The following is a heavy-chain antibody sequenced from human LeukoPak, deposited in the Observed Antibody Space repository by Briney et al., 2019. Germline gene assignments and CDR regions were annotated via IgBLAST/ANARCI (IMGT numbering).Heavy chain of an antibody. CDR1: GYTFTSYY. Sequence: GASVKVSCKASGYTFTSYYMHWVRQAPGQGLEWMGIINPSGGSTSYAQKFQGRVTITADKSTSTAYMELSSLRSEDTAVYYCAVSDYYGSGSYYDYWGQGTLVTVSS. J-gene: IGHJ4*02. CDR3: AVSDYYGSGSYYDY. D-gene: IGHD3-10*01. V-gene: IGHV1-46*01. CDR2: INPSGGST.